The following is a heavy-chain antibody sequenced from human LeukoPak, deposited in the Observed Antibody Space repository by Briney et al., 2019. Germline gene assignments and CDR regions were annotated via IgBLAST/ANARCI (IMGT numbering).Heavy chain of an antibody. CDR2: IIPIFGTA. D-gene: IGHD6-6*01. CDR3: ASKQLENYYYYYYMDV. Sequence: SVKVSCKTSGHIDGISWVRQAPGQGLEWMGGIIPIFGTANYAQKFQGRVTITADKSTSTAYMELSSLRTEDTAVYYCASKQLENYYYYYYMDVWGKGTTVTVSS. CDR1: GHIDG. J-gene: IGHJ6*03. V-gene: IGHV1-69*06.